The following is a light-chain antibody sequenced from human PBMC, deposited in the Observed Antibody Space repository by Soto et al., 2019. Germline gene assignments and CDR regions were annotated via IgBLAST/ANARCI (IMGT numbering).Light chain of an antibody. Sequence: EIVMTQSPATLSVARGERATLSCRASQSVSSNLAWYQQKPGQAPRLLIYGASTRATGTPARFSGSGSGTEFTLTISSLQSEDFAVYYCQQYNNWPPYTFGQGTKLEIK. J-gene: IGKJ2*01. CDR3: QQYNNWPPYT. CDR2: GAS. CDR1: QSVSSN. V-gene: IGKV3-15*01.